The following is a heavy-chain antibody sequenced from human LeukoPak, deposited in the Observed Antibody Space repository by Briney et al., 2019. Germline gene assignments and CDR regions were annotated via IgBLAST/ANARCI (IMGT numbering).Heavy chain of an antibody. D-gene: IGHD3-22*01. Sequence: SQTLSLTCTVSGGSISSGDYYWCWIRQPPGKGLEWIAYMYYSGSTYYNPSLKSRVTMSADTSKNQLSLKLSSVTAADTAVYYCARPYYYDSRIDPWGQGILVTVSS. CDR2: MYYSGST. J-gene: IGHJ5*02. V-gene: IGHV4-30-4*01. CDR1: GGSISSGDYY. CDR3: ARPYYYDSRIDP.